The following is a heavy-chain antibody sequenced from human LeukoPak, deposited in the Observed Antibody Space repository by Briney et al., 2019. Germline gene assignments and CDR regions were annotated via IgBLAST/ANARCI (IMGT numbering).Heavy chain of an antibody. D-gene: IGHD3-10*01. CDR2: IRSKAYGGTT. J-gene: IGHJ4*02. V-gene: IGHV3-49*03. CDR3: TRGGWFGELGDFDY. CDR1: GFTFGDYA. Sequence: GGSLRLPCTASGFTFGDYAMSWFRQAPGKGLEWVGFIRSKAYGGTTEYAASVKGRFTISRDDSKSIAYLQMNSLKTEDTAVYYCTRGGWFGELGDFDYWGQGTLVTVSS.